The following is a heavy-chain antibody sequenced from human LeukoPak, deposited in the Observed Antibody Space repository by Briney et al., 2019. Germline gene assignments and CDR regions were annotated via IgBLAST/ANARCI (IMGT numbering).Heavy chain of an antibody. CDR2: INPNSGGT. V-gene: IGHV1-2*02. Sequence: ASVKVSCKASGDTFTDYYMHWVRQAPGQGLEWMGWINPNSGGTNYAQKFQGRVTMTRDTSISTAYMELSSLRSDDTAVYYCARTDSVWFGESNWGQGTLVTVSS. CDR1: GDTFTDYY. CDR3: ARTDSVWFGESN. D-gene: IGHD3-10*01. J-gene: IGHJ4*02.